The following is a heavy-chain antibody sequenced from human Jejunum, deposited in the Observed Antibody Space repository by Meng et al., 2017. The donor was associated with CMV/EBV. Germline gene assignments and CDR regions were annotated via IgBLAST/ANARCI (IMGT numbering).Heavy chain of an antibody. CDR1: GFTFSSYA. CDR2: IPFDGNNE. J-gene: IGHJ4*02. V-gene: IGHV3-30*04. D-gene: IGHD6-13*01. CDR3: ARGTGSGSWLIDS. Sequence: SGFTFSSYAMHWVRQAPGKGLEWVAVIPFDGNNEHYADSVKGRFTISRDNSKNTLYLQVNSLRPEDTGVYYCARGTGSGSWLIDSWGQGTPVTVSS.